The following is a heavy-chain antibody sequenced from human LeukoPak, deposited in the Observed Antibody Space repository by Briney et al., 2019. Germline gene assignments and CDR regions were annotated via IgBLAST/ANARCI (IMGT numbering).Heavy chain of an antibody. Sequence: SETLSLTCSVSDDSITMYYWTWIRQPPGKGLEWIGYVDHTGSTNFNPSLNGRVSISRDTSKNLFSLRLRSVTAADTAVYFCASGRDSSITWYSTYYYYYYMDVWGKGTTVSVSS. CDR2: VDHTGST. CDR3: ASGRDSSITWYSTYYYYYYMDV. J-gene: IGHJ6*03. CDR1: DDSITMYY. V-gene: IGHV4-59*01. D-gene: IGHD4-11*01.